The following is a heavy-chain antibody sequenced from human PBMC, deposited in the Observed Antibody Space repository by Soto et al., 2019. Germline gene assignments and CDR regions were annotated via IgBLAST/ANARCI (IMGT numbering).Heavy chain of an antibody. Sequence: QVQLVQAGAEVKKPGASVTGSCKAAGGTFSSYAISWVRQAPGQGLDWMGGIIPSWGTANYARKIQGRVTITAEGPTSTAYIELSSLRSEDTGVYYCARVSCRSTRCDPPPPYDHYGMYVWGQGNTVTVSS. CDR1: GGTFSSYA. D-gene: IGHD2-2*01. CDR2: IIPSWGTA. CDR3: ARVSCRSTRCDPPPPYDHYGMYV. J-gene: IGHJ6*02. V-gene: IGHV1-69*01.